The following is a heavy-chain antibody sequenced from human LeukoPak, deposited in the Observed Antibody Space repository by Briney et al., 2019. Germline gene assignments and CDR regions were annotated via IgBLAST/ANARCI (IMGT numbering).Heavy chain of an antibody. CDR3: AKGGVYSYGHFDY. V-gene: IGHV3-21*04. CDR1: GFTFSSYS. D-gene: IGHD5-18*01. CDR2: ISSSSSYI. J-gene: IGHJ4*02. Sequence: GGSLRLSCAASGFTFSSYSMNWVRQAPGKGLEWVSSISSSSSYIYYADSVKGRFTISRDNSKNTLYLQMNSLRAEDTAVYYCAKGGVYSYGHFDYWGQGTLVTVSS.